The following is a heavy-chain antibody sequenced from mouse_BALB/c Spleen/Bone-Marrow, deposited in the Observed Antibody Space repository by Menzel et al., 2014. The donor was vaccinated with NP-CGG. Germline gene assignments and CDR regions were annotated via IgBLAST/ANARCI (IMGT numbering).Heavy chain of an antibody. D-gene: IGHD2-3*01. CDR2: IDPANGNA. J-gene: IGHJ2*01. V-gene: IGHV14-3*02. CDR3: AIYFYFDH. Sequence: VQLQQSGAELVKPGASVRLSCTASGFNIKDTYIHWVKQRPDQGLEWIGRIDPANGNAKHDPKFQGKAAITADTSSDTAYLQRSSLTSENPAVYSCAIYFYFDHWGQGTALTVSS. CDR1: GFNIKDTY.